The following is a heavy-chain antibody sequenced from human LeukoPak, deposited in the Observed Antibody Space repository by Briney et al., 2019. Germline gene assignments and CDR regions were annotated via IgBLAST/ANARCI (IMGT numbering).Heavy chain of an antibody. D-gene: IGHD1-26*01. J-gene: IGHJ4*02. CDR1: GFTVSSNY. CDR2: IYSGGST. V-gene: IGHV3-53*01. CDR3: ARERELLSAEVVLDY. Sequence: GGSLRLSCAASGFTVSSNYMSWVRQAPGKGLEWVSVIYSGGSTYYADSVKGRFTISRDNSKNTLYLQMNGLRAEDTAVYYCARERELLSAEVVLDYWGQGTLVTVSS.